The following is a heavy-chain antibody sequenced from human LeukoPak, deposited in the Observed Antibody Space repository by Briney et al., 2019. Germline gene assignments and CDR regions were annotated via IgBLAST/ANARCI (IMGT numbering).Heavy chain of an antibody. CDR3: ARHGGRYSHSIDS. D-gene: IGHD1-26*01. J-gene: IGHJ4*02. Sequence: GESLKISCKGSGYSFTNSWIGWVRQVPGKGLEWMGIIYLGDSDVRYSPSFQGQVTISADKSISSAYLQWSSLKVSDTAMYYCARHGGRYSHSIDSWGQGTLVTVSS. CDR2: IYLGDSDV. CDR1: GYSFTNSW. V-gene: IGHV5-51*01.